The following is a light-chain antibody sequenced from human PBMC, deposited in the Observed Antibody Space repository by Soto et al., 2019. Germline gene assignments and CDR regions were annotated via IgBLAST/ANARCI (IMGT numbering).Light chain of an antibody. Sequence: IGLTQCPFTLSLSPGERSTLSCRASQSVSSSYLAWYQQKPGQAPRLLIYGASSRATGTPDRFSGSGSGKELTLTISRMELEDFEVYYCTTYVNSPWKFGQGTKVDIK. V-gene: IGKV3-20*01. J-gene: IGKJ1*01. CDR3: TTYVNSPWK. CDR1: QSVSSSY. CDR2: GAS.